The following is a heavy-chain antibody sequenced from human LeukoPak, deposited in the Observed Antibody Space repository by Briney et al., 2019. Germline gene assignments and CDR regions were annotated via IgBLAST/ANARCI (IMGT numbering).Heavy chain of an antibody. CDR1: GGPVSSGNNY. V-gene: IGHV4-61*01. CDR3: ARSYYDSSGYSPAIDY. Sequence: PSETLSLTCTVAGGPVSSGNNYWTWIRQPPGKGLEWIGYIYYTGSTNYNPSLKSRDTISVDTSKNQFSLKLSSVTAADAAVYFCARSYYDSSGYSPAIDYWGQGTLVTVSS. J-gene: IGHJ4*02. CDR2: IYYTGST. D-gene: IGHD3-22*01.